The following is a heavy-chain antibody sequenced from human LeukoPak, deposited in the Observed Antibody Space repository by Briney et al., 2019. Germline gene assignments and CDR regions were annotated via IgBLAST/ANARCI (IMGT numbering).Heavy chain of an antibody. CDR1: DSRFGIYL. CDR2: IGRSGHFT. V-gene: IGHV3-23*01. Sequence: GGSLDSPWQALDSRFGIYLLTWSGRAQGRGLDWAPVIGRSGHFTNYADSVKGRFTISRDNSKDTLSLQMSSLRAEDTAIYYCAKDRDDSGDYVFDHWGQGILVTVSS. CDR3: AKDRDDSGDYVFDH. D-gene: IGHD4-17*01. J-gene: IGHJ4*02.